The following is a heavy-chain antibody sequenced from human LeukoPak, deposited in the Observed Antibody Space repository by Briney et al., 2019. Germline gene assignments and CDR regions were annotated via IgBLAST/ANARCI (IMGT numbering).Heavy chain of an antibody. Sequence: SVKVSCKASGGTFSTYAISWVRQAPGQGLEWVGRIVPILGTANYAQNFQGRVTITADRSTTTAYMELSSLRTEDTAVYYCARVGWSGSHYAFDIWGQGTMVTVSS. CDR1: GGTFSTYA. V-gene: IGHV1-69*04. J-gene: IGHJ3*02. CDR3: ARVGWSGSHYAFDI. CDR2: IVPILGTA. D-gene: IGHD1-26*01.